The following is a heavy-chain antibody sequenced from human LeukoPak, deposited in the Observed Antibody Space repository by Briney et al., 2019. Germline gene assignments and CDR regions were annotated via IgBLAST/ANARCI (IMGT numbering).Heavy chain of an antibody. CDR2: ISFSGGNT. Sequence: GGSLRLSCAASGFTFSGYAMSWVRQAPGKGLEWVSLISFSGGNTYYADSVKGRFTISRDNSKDTLYLQMNSLRAEDTAVYYCATKYCSGGSCYHYWDFELWGRGTLVTVSS. J-gene: IGHJ2*01. CDR1: GFTFSGYA. V-gene: IGHV3-23*01. D-gene: IGHD2-15*01. CDR3: ATKYCSGGSCYHYWDFEL.